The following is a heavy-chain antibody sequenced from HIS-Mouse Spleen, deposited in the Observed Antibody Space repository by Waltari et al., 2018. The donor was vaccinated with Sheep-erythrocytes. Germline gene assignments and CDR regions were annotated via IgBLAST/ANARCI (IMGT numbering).Heavy chain of an antibody. CDR2: IYYSGST. V-gene: IGHV4-30-4*01. CDR3: ARALANWGSSFDY. CDR1: GGSISSGDYY. J-gene: IGHJ4*02. D-gene: IGHD7-27*01. Sequence: QVQLQESGPGLVKPSQTLSLTCTVSGGSISSGDYYWSWIRQPPGKGREWIGYIYYSGSTYSNPSLQSRVTISVDTSKNQFSLKLSSVTAADTAVYYCARALANWGSSFDYWGQGTLVTVSS.